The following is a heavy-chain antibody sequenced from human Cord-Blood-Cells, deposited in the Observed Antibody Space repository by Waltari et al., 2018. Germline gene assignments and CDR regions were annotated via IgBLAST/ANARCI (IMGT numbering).Heavy chain of an antibody. V-gene: IGHV1-69*04. CDR2: IIPILGIA. CDR3: ARVGGSYYAFDI. D-gene: IGHD1-26*01. CDR1: GGTFSSYA. Sequence: QVQLVQSGAAVKKPGSSVKVSCQASGGTFSSYAIRCVRQAPGQGLEWMGGIIPILGIANYAQKFQGRVTITADESTSTAYMELSSLRSEDTAVYYCARVGGSYYAFDIWGQGTMVTVSS. J-gene: IGHJ3*02.